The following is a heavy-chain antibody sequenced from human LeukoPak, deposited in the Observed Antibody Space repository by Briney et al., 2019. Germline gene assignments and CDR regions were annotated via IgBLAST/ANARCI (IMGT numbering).Heavy chain of an antibody. D-gene: IGHD3-22*01. CDR3: ARSSGYYETLDY. CDR1: GYTFTGYY. J-gene: IGHJ4*02. V-gene: IGHV1-2*06. CDR2: INPNSGGT. Sequence: ASVKVSCKASGYTFTGYYMHWVRQAPGQGLEWMGRINPNSGGTNYAQKFQGRVTMTRDTSISTAYMELSRLRSDDTAVYYCARSSGYYETLDYWGQGTLVTVFS.